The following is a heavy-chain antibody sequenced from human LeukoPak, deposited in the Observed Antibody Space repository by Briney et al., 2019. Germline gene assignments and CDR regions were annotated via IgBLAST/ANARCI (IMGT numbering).Heavy chain of an antibody. J-gene: IGHJ6*03. CDR2: INPSGGST. Sequence: AASVKVSCKASGYTFTSYYMHWVRQAPGQGLEWMGIINPSGGSTSYAQKFQGRVTMTRDTSTSTVYMELSSLRSEDTAVYYCARDRFTMVRDMGYYYYMDVWGKGTTVTISS. V-gene: IGHV1-46*01. CDR3: ARDRFTMVRDMGYYYYMDV. CDR1: GYTFTSYY. D-gene: IGHD3-10*01.